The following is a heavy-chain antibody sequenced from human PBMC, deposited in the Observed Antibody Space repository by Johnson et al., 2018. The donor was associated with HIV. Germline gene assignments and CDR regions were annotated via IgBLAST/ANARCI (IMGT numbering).Heavy chain of an antibody. J-gene: IGHJ3*02. Sequence: QVQLVESGGGLVQSGGSLRLSCAASGFTFSSYAMSWVRQAPGKGLEWVAFIRYDGSNKYYADSVKGRFTISRDNSKNTLYLQMNSLRAEDTAVYYCAKSAPGYDSSGYRNAFDIWGQGTMVTVSS. CDR1: GFTFSSYA. CDR3: AKSAPGYDSSGYRNAFDI. V-gene: IGHV3-30*02. CDR2: IRYDGSNK. D-gene: IGHD3-22*01.